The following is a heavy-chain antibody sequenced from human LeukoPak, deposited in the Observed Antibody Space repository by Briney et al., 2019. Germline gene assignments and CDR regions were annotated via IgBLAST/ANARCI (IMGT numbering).Heavy chain of an antibody. V-gene: IGHV3-30*02. CDR3: AKDAYSSGWYRNDAFDI. J-gene: IGHJ3*02. Sequence: GGSLRLSCAASGFTFSTYGMHWVRQAPGKGLEWVAFIRYDGSNKYYADSVKGRFTISRDNFKNTMYVQMNSLRAEDTAVYYCAKDAYSSGWYRNDAFDIWGQGTMVTVSS. CDR1: GFTFSTYG. CDR2: IRYDGSNK. D-gene: IGHD6-19*01.